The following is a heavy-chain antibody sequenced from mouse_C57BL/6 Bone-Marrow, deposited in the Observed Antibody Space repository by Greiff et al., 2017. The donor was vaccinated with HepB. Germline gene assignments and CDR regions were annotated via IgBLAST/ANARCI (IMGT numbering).Heavy chain of an antibody. CDR1: GYTFTSYW. V-gene: IGHV1-5*01. CDR3: TIYGSSSYYYAMDY. CDR2: IYPGNSDT. Sequence: EVQLQQSGTVLARPGASVKMSCKTSGYTFTSYWMHWVKQRPGQGLEWIGAIYPGNSDTSYNQKFKGKAKLTAVTSASTAYMELSSLTNEDSAVYYCTIYGSSSYYYAMDYWGQGTSVTVSS. D-gene: IGHD1-1*01. J-gene: IGHJ4*01.